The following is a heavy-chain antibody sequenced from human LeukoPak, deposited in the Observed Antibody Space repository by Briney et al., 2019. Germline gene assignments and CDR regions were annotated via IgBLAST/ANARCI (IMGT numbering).Heavy chain of an antibody. CDR3: ARPRVPYLRDAFDI. CDR1: GFAFDDYG. J-gene: IGHJ3*02. V-gene: IGHV3-20*04. CDR2: INWNGGST. Sequence: AGGSLRLSCAASGFAFDDYGMSWVRQAPGKGLEWVSGINWNGGSTGYADSVKGRFTISRDNSKNTLYLQMNSLRAEDTAVYCCARPRVPYLRDAFDIWGQGTMVTVSS.